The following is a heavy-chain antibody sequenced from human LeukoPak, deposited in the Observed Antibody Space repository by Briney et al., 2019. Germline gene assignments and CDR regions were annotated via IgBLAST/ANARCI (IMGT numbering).Heavy chain of an antibody. Sequence: SGTLSLTCVVSGGSISSSNWWSWVRQPPEKGLEWIGEISHDGSTNYNPSLKSRVTISVDKSNNHFSLKLTSVTAADTAMYYCARGDNYVFDVWGRGTLVSVSS. CDR1: GGSISSSNW. J-gene: IGHJ2*01. CDR2: ISHDGST. V-gene: IGHV4-4*02. D-gene: IGHD5-24*01. CDR3: ARGDNYVFDV.